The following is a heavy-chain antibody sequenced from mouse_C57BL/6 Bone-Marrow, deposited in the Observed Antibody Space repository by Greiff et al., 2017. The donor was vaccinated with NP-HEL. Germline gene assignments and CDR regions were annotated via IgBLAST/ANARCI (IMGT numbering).Heavy chain of an antibody. Sequence: EVKLVESEGGLVQPGSSMKLSCTASGFTFSDYYMAWVRQVPEKGLEWVANINYDGSSTYYLDSLKSRFIISRDNAKNILYLQMSSLKSEDTATYYCARVSGVYFDYWGQGTTLTVSS. CDR3: ARVSGVYFDY. V-gene: IGHV5-16*01. CDR2: INYDGSST. CDR1: GFTFSDYY. J-gene: IGHJ2*01.